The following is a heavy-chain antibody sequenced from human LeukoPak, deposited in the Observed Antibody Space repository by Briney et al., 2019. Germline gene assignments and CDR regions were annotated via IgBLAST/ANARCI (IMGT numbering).Heavy chain of an antibody. J-gene: IGHJ5*02. CDR3: AKGPSLRCFDWLPRDP. D-gene: IGHD3-9*01. CDR2: ISYDGSNK. V-gene: IGHV3-30*18. Sequence: GGSLRLSCAASGFTFSSYGMHWVRQAPGKGLEWVAVISYDGSNKYYADSVKGRFTISRDNSKNTLYLQMNSLRAEDTAVYYCAKGPSLRCFDWLPRDPWGQGTLVTVSS. CDR1: GFTFSSYG.